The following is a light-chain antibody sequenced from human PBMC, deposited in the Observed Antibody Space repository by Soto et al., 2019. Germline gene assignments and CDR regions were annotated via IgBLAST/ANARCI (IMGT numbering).Light chain of an antibody. V-gene: IGLV1-44*01. CDR2: SND. CDR3: ATWDQSLNGEV. Sequence: QSVLVQPPSASGTPGQKVTIFCSGTIFNIASHPVNWYQRLPGTAPKLLIHSNDQRPSGVPDRFSGSKSGTSASLALSGLQSDDEADYYCATWDQSLNGEVFGGGTKLTVL. J-gene: IGLJ3*02. CDR1: IFNIASHP.